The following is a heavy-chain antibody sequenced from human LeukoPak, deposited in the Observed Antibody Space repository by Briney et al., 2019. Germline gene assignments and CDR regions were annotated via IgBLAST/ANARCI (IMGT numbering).Heavy chain of an antibody. Sequence: SVKVSCKASGGTFSSYAISWVRQAPGQGLEWMGRIIPILGIANYAQKFQGRVTITADKSTSTAYMELSSLRSEDTAVYYCARGYGDQGYDDWGQGTQVTVSS. CDR1: GGTFSSYA. CDR2: IIPILGIA. D-gene: IGHD2-15*01. CDR3: ARGYGDQGYDD. J-gene: IGHJ4*02. V-gene: IGHV1-69*04.